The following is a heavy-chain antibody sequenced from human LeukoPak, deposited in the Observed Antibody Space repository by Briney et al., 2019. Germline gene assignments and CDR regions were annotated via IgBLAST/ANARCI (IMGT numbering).Heavy chain of an antibody. D-gene: IGHD2-15*01. CDR3: ARTFVGYCSASTCYYFDY. CDR1: GFTSSINW. J-gene: IGHJ4*02. CDR2: IKQDGSVK. V-gene: IGHV3-7*01. Sequence: GGSLRLSCAASGFTSSINWMSWDRQAPGKGLEWVASIKQDGSVKYYVDSVKGRFTISRDNAKNSLYLQMNSLRAEDTAVYYCARTFVGYCSASTCYYFDYWGQGTLVTVSS.